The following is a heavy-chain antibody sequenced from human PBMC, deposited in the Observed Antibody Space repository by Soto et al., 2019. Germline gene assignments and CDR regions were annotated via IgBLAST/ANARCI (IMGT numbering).Heavy chain of an antibody. CDR2: ISASGGST. CDR3: AKVRWTNGVPKGGMDV. Sequence: EVQLLESGGGLVQPGGSLRLSCAASGFTFSSYALIWVRQAPGKGLEWVSDISASGGSTYYADSVKGRFTISRDNSKNTLYLQMDSLRAEDTAVYYCAKVRWTNGVPKGGMDVWGQGTTVTVSS. J-gene: IGHJ6*02. V-gene: IGHV3-23*01. CDR1: GFTFSSYA. D-gene: IGHD2-8*01.